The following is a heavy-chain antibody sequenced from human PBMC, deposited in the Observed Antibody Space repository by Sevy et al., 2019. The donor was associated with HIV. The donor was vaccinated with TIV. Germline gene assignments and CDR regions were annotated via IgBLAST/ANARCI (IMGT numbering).Heavy chain of an antibody. J-gene: IGHJ5*02. CDR2: IYSTGRT. V-gene: IGHV4-59*01. D-gene: IGHD5-12*01. CDR3: ARGGYSGKFDP. CDR1: GGSILNNF. Sequence: SETLSLTCTVSGGSILNNFYSWIRQSPGKGLEGIGYIYSTGRTKYNPYLNSRVIMSVDTTKNQLSLKLTSVTAAETAVYYCARGGYSGKFDPWGQGALVTVSS.